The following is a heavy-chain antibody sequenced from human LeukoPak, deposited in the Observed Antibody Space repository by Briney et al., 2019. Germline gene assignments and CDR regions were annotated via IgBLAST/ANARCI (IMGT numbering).Heavy chain of an antibody. Sequence: GSLRLSCAASGFTFSTYGMHWVRQAPGKGLEWVAFIQYDGSNKYYADSVKGRFTISRDNSKNTLYLQMNSLRAEDTAVYYCAKDRYYYGSGTYYMDVWGKGTTVTISS. J-gene: IGHJ6*03. CDR1: GFTFSTYG. V-gene: IGHV3-30*02. CDR2: IQYDGSNK. D-gene: IGHD3-10*01. CDR3: AKDRYYYGSGTYYMDV.